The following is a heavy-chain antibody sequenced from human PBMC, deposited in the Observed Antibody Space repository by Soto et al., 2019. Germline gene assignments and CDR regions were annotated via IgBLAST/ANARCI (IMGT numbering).Heavy chain of an antibody. Sequence: ASVKVSCKASGYTFTSYGISWVRQAPGQGLEWMGWISAYNGNTNYAQKLQGRVTMTTDTSTSTAYMELRSLRSDGTAVYYCARDDCSGGNCYLDYWGQGTLVTVSS. V-gene: IGHV1-18*01. CDR3: ARDDCSGGNCYLDY. CDR1: GYTFTSYG. J-gene: IGHJ4*02. CDR2: ISAYNGNT. D-gene: IGHD2-15*01.